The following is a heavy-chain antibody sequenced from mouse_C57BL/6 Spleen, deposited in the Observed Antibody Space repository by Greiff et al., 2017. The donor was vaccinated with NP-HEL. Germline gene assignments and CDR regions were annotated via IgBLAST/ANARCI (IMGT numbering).Heavy chain of an antibody. CDR3: ARSYGSSYEDYFDY. D-gene: IGHD1-1*01. J-gene: IGHJ2*01. Sequence: VQLQQSGPELVKPGASVKISCKASGYSFTGYYMNWVKQSPEKSLEWIGEINPSTGGTTYNQKFKAKATLTVDKSSSTAYMQLKSLTSEDSAVYYCARSYGSSYEDYFDYWGQGTTLTVSS. V-gene: IGHV1-42*01. CDR2: INPSTGGT. CDR1: GYSFTGYY.